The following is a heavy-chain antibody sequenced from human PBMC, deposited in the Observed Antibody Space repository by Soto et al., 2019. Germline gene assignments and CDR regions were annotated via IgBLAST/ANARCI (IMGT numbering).Heavy chain of an antibody. Sequence: GGSLRLSCAASGFTFSSYGMHWVRQAPGKGLEWVAVISYDGSNKYYADSVKGRFTISRDNSKNTLYLQMNSLRAEDTAAYYCAKDRRYCSSTSCSTYYYYYYGMDVWGQGTTVTVSS. V-gene: IGHV3-30*18. CDR3: AKDRRYCSSTSCSTYYYYYYGMDV. D-gene: IGHD2-2*01. CDR2: ISYDGSNK. CDR1: GFTFSSYG. J-gene: IGHJ6*02.